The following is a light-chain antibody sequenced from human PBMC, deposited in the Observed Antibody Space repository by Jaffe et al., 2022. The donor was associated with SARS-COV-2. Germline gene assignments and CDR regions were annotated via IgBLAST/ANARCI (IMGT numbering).Light chain of an antibody. J-gene: IGLJ3*02. V-gene: IGLV3-27*01. CDR3: FSTSGDIDWV. Sequence: SYELTQPSSVSVSPGQTVRITCSGDILAKKYARWFHQKPGQAPVMVIFKDSERPSGIPERFSGSRSGTTVTLTISGAQVEDEADYYCFSTSGDIDWVFGGGTKLTVL. CDR2: KDS. CDR1: ILAKKY.